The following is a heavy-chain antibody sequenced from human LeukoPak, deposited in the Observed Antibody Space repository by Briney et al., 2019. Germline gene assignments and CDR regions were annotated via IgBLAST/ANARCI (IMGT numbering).Heavy chain of an antibody. D-gene: IGHD2-15*01. CDR3: ARTPSVYCSGGNRYPGHLDF. CDR1: GGSISGSSYY. V-gene: IGHV4-39*07. J-gene: IGHJ4*02. CDR2: IYYSGNT. Sequence: PSETLSLTCTVSGGSISGSSYYWAWIRQPPGKGLEWIGSIYYSGNTYYNPSLKSRVTISVDTSKNQFSLELSSVTAADTAVYYCARTPSVYCSGGNRYPGHLDFWGQGTLVTVSS.